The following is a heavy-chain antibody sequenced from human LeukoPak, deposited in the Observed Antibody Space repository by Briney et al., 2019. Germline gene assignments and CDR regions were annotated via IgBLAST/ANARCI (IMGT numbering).Heavy chain of an antibody. CDR3: ARKSRSSGWYNWFDP. CDR1: GGSFSGYC. Sequence: NSSETLSLTCAVYGGSFSGYCWSWLRQPPGKGLEWIGEINHSGSTNYNPSLKSRVTISVDTSKNQFSLKLSAVTAADTAVYYCARKSRSSGWYNWFDPWGQGTLVTVSS. D-gene: IGHD6-19*01. V-gene: IGHV4-34*01. J-gene: IGHJ5*02. CDR2: INHSGST.